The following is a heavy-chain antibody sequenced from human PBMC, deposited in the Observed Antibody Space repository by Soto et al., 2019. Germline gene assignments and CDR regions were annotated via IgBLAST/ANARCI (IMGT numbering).Heavy chain of an antibody. CDR3: ARDRGYSYGDYYYYGMDV. CDR2: ISSSGSTI. CDR1: GFTFSSYE. Sequence: PGGSLRLSCAASGFTFSSYEMNWVRQAPGKGLEWVSYISSSGSTIYYADSVKGRFAISRDNAKNSLYLQMNSLRAEDTAVYYCARDRGYSYGDYYYYGMDVWGQGTTVTVSS. D-gene: IGHD5-18*01. J-gene: IGHJ6*02. V-gene: IGHV3-48*03.